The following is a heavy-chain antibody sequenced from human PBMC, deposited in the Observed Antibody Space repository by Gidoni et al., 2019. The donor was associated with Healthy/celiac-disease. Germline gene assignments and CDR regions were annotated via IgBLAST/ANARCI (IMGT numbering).Heavy chain of an antibody. J-gene: IGHJ5*02. CDR2: ISYDGSNK. Sequence: QVQLVESGGGVVQPGRSLRLSCAASGFTFSRYGMHWVRQAPGKGLEWVAVISYDGSNKYYADSVKGRFTISRDNSKNTLYLQMNSLRAEDTAVYYCAKDPGYCSSTSCYRSGGWFDPWGQGTLVTVSS. CDR3: AKDPGYCSSTSCYRSGGWFDP. V-gene: IGHV3-30*18. CDR1: GFTFSRYG. D-gene: IGHD2-2*01.